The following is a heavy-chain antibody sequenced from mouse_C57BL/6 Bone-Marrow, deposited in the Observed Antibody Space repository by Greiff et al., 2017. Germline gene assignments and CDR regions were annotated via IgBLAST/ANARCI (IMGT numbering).Heavy chain of an antibody. Sequence: VQLQQSGPELVKPGASVKISCKASGYSFTDYNMNWVKQSNGKSLEWIGVLNPNYGTTSYNQKFKGKATLTVDQSSSTAYMQLNSLTSEDSAVYYCARSGNYLYYYAMDYWGQGTSVTVSS. V-gene: IGHV1-39*01. J-gene: IGHJ4*01. CDR1: GYSFTDYN. CDR2: LNPNYGTT. D-gene: IGHD2-1*01. CDR3: ARSGNYLYYYAMDY.